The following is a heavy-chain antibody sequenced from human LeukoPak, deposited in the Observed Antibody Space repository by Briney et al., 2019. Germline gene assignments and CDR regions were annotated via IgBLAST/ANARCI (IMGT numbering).Heavy chain of an antibody. V-gene: IGHV3-15*05. D-gene: IGHD1-26*01. CDR1: GFTLSDAW. J-gene: IGHJ4*02. CDR3: TTVRGRSNYFDF. Sequence: NPGGSLRLSCAVSGFTLSDAWMSWVRQAPGKGLEWVGRSKSKTDGGTTDYAAPVKGRFTISRDDSENTLYLQMNSLKTEDTAVYYCTTVRGRSNYFDFWGQGTLATVSS. CDR2: SKSKTDGGTT.